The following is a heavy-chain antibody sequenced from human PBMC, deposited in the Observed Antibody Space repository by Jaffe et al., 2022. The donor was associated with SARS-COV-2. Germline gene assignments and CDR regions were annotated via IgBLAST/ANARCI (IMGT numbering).Heavy chain of an antibody. J-gene: IGHJ3*02. V-gene: IGHV3-20*01. D-gene: IGHD3-22*01. CDR3: ARADSSGYPRLGAFDI. Sequence: EVQLVESGGGVVRPGGSLRLSCAASGFTFDDYGMSWVRQAPGKGLEWVSGINWNGGSTGYADSVKGRFTISRDNAKNSLYLQMNSLRAEDTALYHCARADSSGYPRLGAFDIWGQGTMVTVSS. CDR1: GFTFDDYG. CDR2: INWNGGST.